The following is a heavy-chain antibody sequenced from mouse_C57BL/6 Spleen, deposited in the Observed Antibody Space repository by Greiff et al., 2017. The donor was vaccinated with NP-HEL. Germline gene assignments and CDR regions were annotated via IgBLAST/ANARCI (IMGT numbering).Heavy chain of an antibody. J-gene: IGHJ2*01. CDR3: ARQGVLLGGYYFDY. Sequence: EVQRVESGGGLVQPGGSLKLSCAASGFTFSDYYMYWVRQTPERRLEWVAYISNGGGSTYYPDTVKGRFTISRDNAKNTLYLQMSRLKSEDTAMYYCARQGVLLGGYYFDYWGQGTTLTVSS. CDR1: GFTFSDYY. CDR2: ISNGGGST. D-gene: IGHD4-1*01. V-gene: IGHV5-12*01.